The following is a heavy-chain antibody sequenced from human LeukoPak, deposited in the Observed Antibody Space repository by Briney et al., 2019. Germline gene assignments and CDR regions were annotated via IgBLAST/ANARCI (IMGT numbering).Heavy chain of an antibody. Sequence: GGSLRLSCAASGFPFSIYGMHWVRQAPGKGLEWVAIITFDGNSKSYADSVKGRFTVSRDNSKNTLYLQMSSLRTEDTAVYYCAKDLSYGSYFFDSWGQGALVTVSS. D-gene: IGHD3-10*01. J-gene: IGHJ4*02. V-gene: IGHV3-30*18. CDR2: ITFDGNSK. CDR3: AKDLSYGSYFFDS. CDR1: GFPFSIYG.